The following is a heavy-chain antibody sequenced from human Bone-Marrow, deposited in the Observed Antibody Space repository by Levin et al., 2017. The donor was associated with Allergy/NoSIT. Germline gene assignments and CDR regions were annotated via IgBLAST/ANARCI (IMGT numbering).Heavy chain of an antibody. J-gene: IGHJ4*02. Sequence: GGSLRLSCAASGFTFGNYWMTWVRQAPGKGLEWVANIKQDGSEKYYVDSVKGRFTISRDNAKNSLYLQMNSLRAEDTAVYYCARQGGRAASFGYWGQRPLVTVSS. V-gene: IGHV3-7*01. D-gene: IGHD3-16*01. CDR2: IKQDGSEK. CDR1: GFTFGNYW. CDR3: ARQGGRAASFGY.